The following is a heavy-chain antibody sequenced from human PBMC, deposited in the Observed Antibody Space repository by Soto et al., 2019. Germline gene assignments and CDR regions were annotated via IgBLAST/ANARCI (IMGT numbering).Heavy chain of an antibody. J-gene: IGHJ4*02. D-gene: IGHD6-13*01. CDR3: ARSAVSVAAAGTNY. V-gene: IGHV1-69*02. CDR2: IIPILGIA. CDR1: GGTFSSYT. Sequence: QVQLVQSGAEVKKPGSSVKVSCKASGGTFSSYTISWVRQAPGQGLEWMGRIIPILGIANYAQKFQGRVTITADKSTSTACMELSSLRSEDTAVYYCARSAVSVAAAGTNYWGQGTLVTVSS.